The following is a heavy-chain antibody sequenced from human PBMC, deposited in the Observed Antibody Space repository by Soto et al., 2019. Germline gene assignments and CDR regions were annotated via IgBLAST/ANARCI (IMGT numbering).Heavy chain of an antibody. Sequence: EVQLVESGGDLVQPGGSLRLSCAASGFTVSSNYMSWVRQAPGKGLEWISIIYSAGNTYYADSVKGRFTISRDNSKNTLNXQMNSRGAEDTAVYYCARDFGVAGPPINYYYGLDVWGQGTTVTVSS. D-gene: IGHD6-19*01. CDR2: IYSAGNT. J-gene: IGHJ6*02. CDR3: ARDFGVAGPPINYYYGLDV. CDR1: GFTVSSNY. V-gene: IGHV3-66*01.